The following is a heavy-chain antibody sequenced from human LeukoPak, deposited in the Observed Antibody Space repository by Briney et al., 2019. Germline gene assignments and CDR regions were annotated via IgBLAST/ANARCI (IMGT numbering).Heavy chain of an antibody. D-gene: IGHD3-10*01. CDR3: ALWLVRDSTTSFES. CDR2: INPNSGGT. Sequence: ASVKVSCKASGYTFTGYYMHWVRQAPGQGLEWMGWINPNSGGTNYAQKFQGRVTMTRDTSISTAYMELSRLRSDDTAVYYCALWLVRDSTTSFESWGQGTLVTVSS. CDR1: GYTFTGYY. J-gene: IGHJ4*02. V-gene: IGHV1-2*02.